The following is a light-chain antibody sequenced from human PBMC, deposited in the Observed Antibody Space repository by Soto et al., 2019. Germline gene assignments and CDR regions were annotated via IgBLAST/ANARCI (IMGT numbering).Light chain of an antibody. CDR2: VSS. Sequence: IQMTQSPSSLSASVGDRFSITCRASQGIRNDLGWYQQKPGKAPKLLIYVSSSLQSGVPSRFSGSGSGTDFTLTISSLQPEDFATYYCQQSYSTPVFGQGTRLEIK. J-gene: IGKJ5*01. CDR3: QQSYSTPV. V-gene: IGKV1-39*01. CDR1: QGIRND.